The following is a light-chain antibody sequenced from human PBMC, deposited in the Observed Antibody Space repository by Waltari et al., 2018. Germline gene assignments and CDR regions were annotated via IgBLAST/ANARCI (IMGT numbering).Light chain of an antibody. CDR2: EVT. CDR3: TSYTSKNPPYL. J-gene: IGLJ1*01. CDR1: STDVGAGNF. Sequence: SALTQPASVSGSPGQSSPLSCTGTSTDVGAGNFVPWYQQHPGKAPKLLIYEVTKRPSGASIRFSGSRSGNTASLTISGLQGEDEADYYCTSYTSKNPPYLFGSGTKVTVL. V-gene: IGLV2-14*03.